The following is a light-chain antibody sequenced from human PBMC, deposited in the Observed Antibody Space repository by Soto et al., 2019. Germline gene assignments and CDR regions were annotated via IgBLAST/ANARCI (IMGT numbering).Light chain of an antibody. CDR2: DAS. J-gene: IGKJ1*01. V-gene: IGKV3-11*01. Sequence: EIVLTQSPATLSLSPGERATLSCRASQSVSRYLAWYQQKPDQAPRLLIYDASNRATGIPARFSGSGSGTDLTLTIRSLEPEDLAVHYCQQRANRPWTFGRGTKVEIK. CDR1: QSVSRY. CDR3: QQRANRPWT.